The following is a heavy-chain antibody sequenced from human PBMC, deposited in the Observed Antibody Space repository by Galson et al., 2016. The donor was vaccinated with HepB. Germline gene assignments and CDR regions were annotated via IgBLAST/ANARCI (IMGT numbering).Heavy chain of an antibody. V-gene: IGHV1-18*01. D-gene: IGHD2-2*01. CDR2: IGGHKGDT. J-gene: IGHJ2*01. CDR3: ARSYCSSVTCPYWYFDL. Sequence: SVKVSCKASGYIFSSYGISWVRQAPGQGPEWIGWIGGHKGDTKHAQRFQGRVTMTTDTSTSTAYVELRSLRSDDTAVYFCARSYCSSVTCPYWYFDLWGRGTLVTVSS. CDR1: GYIFSSYG.